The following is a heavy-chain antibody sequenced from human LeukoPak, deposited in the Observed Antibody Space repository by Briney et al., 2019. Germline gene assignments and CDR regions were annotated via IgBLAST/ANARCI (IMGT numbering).Heavy chain of an antibody. V-gene: IGHV3-23*01. D-gene: IGHD3-16*02. CDR3: AKDLDMITFGGVIVKGPDY. Sequence: GGSLRLSYAASGFTFSSYAMSWVRQAPGKGLEWVSVISGSGGSTYYADSVKGRFTISRDNSKNTLYLQMNSLRAEDTAVYYCAKDLDMITFGGVIVKGPDYWGQGTLVTVSS. CDR2: ISGSGGST. CDR1: GFTFSSYA. J-gene: IGHJ4*02.